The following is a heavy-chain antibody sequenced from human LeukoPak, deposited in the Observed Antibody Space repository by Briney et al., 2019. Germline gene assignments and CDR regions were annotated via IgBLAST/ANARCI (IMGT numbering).Heavy chain of an antibody. J-gene: IGHJ4*02. V-gene: IGHV3-48*03. CDR3: ARDHSSSWWTDAGGDFDY. Sequence: GGPLRLSCAASGFTFSSYEMNWVRQAPGKGLEWVSYISSSGSTIYYADSVKGRFTISRDNSKNTLYLQMNSLRAEDTAVYYCARDHSSSWWTDAGGDFDYWGQGTLVTVSS. D-gene: IGHD6-13*01. CDR1: GFTFSSYE. CDR2: ISSSGSTI.